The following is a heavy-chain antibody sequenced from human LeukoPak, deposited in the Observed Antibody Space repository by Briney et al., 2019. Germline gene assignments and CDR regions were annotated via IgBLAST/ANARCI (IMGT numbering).Heavy chain of an antibody. CDR1: RITFSSYG. CDR3: AKDQGLVVRGVYHYYGMDV. J-gene: IGHJ6*02. CDR2: ISYDGSNK. Sequence: PGRSLRLSCVASRITFSSYGVHWVRQAPGKGLEWEALISYDGSNKYYADSVKGRFTISRDNSKNTLYLQMNSLRVEDTAVYYCAKDQGLVVRGVYHYYGMDVWGQGTTVTVSS. D-gene: IGHD3-10*01. V-gene: IGHV3-30*18.